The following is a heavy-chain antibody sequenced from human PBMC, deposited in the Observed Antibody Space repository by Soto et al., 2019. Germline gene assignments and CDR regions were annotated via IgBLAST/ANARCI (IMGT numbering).Heavy chain of an antibody. Sequence: EVQLLESGGGLVQPGGCLRLSCAASGFTFSSYAMSWVRQAPGKGLEWDSAFSGSGGSTYYADSVKGRFTNSRDHSKNTLQLQINSLRAEDTAVYYCAKDSPGYSRGFSFRDNWGQGTLVTVSS. CDR1: GFTFSSYA. CDR2: FSGSGGST. CDR3: AKDSPGYSRGFSFRDN. V-gene: IGHV3-23*01. J-gene: IGHJ4*02. D-gene: IGHD6-19*01.